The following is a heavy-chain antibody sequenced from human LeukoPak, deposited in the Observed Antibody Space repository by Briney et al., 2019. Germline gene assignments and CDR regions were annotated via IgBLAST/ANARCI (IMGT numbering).Heavy chain of an antibody. V-gene: IGHV3-23*01. D-gene: IGHD6-13*01. CDR2: ISGNGVGT. CDR1: GFTFSSYA. CDR3: ARGLKQQLVLYYFDY. J-gene: IGHJ4*02. Sequence: GGSLRLSCAASGFTFSSYAMSWVRQAPGKGLEWVSAISGNGVGTYYADSVKGRFTISRDNSKNTLYLQMNSLRAEDTAVYYCARGLKQQLVLYYFDYWGQETLVTVSS.